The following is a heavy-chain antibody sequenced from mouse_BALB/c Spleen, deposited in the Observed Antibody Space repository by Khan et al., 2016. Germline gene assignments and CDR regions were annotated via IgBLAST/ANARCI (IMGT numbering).Heavy chain of an antibody. Sequence: EVKLEESGPGLVKPSQSLSLTCTITGYSITSDYAWNWIRQFPGNKLEWMGYISYSGFTNYNPSLTSRISITRDTSKNQFFLQLNSVTTEDTATYYCARRYYAMDYWGQGTSVTVSS. V-gene: IGHV3-2*02. J-gene: IGHJ4*01. CDR1: GYSITSDYA. CDR3: ARRYYAMDY. CDR2: ISYSGFT.